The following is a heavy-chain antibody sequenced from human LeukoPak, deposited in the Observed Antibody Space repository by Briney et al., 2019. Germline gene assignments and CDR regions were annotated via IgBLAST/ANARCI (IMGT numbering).Heavy chain of an antibody. CDR1: GFSVSGNY. CDR3: AKQRRSGYSPHDY. CDR2: IYSGGFT. D-gene: IGHD3-22*01. V-gene: IGHV3-53*01. J-gene: IGHJ4*02. Sequence: GGSLRLSCAASGFSVSGNYMNWVRQAPGKGLEWVSVIYSGGFTYYADSIKGRFTISRDNSKNTLYLQMNSLRAEDTAVYYCAKQRRSGYSPHDYWGQGTLVTVSS.